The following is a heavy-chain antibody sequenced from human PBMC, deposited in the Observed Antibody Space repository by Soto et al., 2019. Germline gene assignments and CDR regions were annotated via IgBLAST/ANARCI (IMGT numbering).Heavy chain of an antibody. V-gene: IGHV4-30-2*01. Sequence: SETLSLTCAVSGGSISSGGYSWSWVRQPPGKGLEWIGYIYHSGSTYYNPSLKSRVTISVDRSKNQFSLKLSSVTAADTVVYYCARVAAGSGRKYYYYGMDVWGQGTTVTVSS. J-gene: IGHJ6*02. CDR2: IYHSGST. CDR3: ARVAAGSGRKYYYYGMDV. D-gene: IGHD3-10*01. CDR1: GGSISSGGYS.